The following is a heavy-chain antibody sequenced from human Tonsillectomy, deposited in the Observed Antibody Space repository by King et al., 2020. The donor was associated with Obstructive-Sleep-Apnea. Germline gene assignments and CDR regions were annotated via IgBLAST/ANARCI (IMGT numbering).Heavy chain of an antibody. Sequence: VQLVESGGGVVQPGRSLRLSCAASGFTFSSYTLHWVRQAPGKGLEWVTIISYGGSNKYYADSLKGRFTISRDNSKKTLYLQMNSLRAEDTAVYYCARDYYDSGSHYNGGFDYWGQGTLATVSS. CDR2: ISYGGSNK. CDR3: ARDYYDSGSHYNGGFDY. V-gene: IGHV3-30*04. D-gene: IGHD3-10*01. CDR1: GFTFSSYT. J-gene: IGHJ4*02.